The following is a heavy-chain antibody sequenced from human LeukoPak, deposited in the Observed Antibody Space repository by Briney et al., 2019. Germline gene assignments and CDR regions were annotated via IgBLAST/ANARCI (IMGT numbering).Heavy chain of an antibody. J-gene: IGHJ3*02. CDR3: ARDTDNLVAFDI. CDR2: IYYSGST. CDR1: GGSISSYY. Sequence: PSETLSLNCTVSGGSISSYYWSWIRQPPGKGLEWIGYIYYSGSTNYNPSLKSRVTISVDTSKNQFSLKLSSVTAADTAVYYCARDTDNLVAFDIWGQGTMVTVSS. D-gene: IGHD1-14*01. V-gene: IGHV4-59*01.